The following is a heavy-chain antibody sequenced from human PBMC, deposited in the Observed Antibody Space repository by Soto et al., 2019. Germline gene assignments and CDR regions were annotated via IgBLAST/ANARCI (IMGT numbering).Heavy chain of an antibody. Sequence: GGSLRFSCAASGFTFSNYWVHWVRQAPGKGLMWVSRINSDGTTINYADSVEGRFTISRDNAKNTLFLQMNSLRVEDTAVYYCARAGWYRFDYWGQGTLVTVSS. CDR2: INSDGTTI. D-gene: IGHD6-19*01. CDR3: ARAGWYRFDY. CDR1: GFTFSNYW. J-gene: IGHJ4*02. V-gene: IGHV3-74*01.